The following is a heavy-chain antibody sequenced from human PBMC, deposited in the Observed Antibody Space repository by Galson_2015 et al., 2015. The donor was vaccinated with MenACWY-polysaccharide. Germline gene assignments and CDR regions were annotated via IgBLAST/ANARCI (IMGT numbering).Heavy chain of an antibody. CDR2: FYYSGST. J-gene: IGHJ4*02. CDR3: ARNCNPWYSSLPYYFDY. Sequence: TGLLQTSETLSLTCTVSGGSVGSSRYSWGWIRQPPGKGLEWIGSFYYSGSTYYNPSLKSRVTISVDTSKNQFSLNLNSVTASDTAVYYCARNCNPWYSSLPYYFDYWGQGTLVTVSS. V-gene: IGHV4-39*01. D-gene: IGHD6-19*01. CDR1: GGSVGSSRYS.